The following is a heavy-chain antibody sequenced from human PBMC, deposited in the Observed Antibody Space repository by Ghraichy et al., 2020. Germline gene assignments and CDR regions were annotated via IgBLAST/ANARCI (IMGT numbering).Heavy chain of an antibody. J-gene: IGHJ4*02. V-gene: IGHV3-11*06. D-gene: IGHD1-26*01. CDR2: ISSTTTYT. CDR1: GFTFSDYY. Sequence: GESLNISCAASGFTFSDYYMSWIRQAPGKGLEWLSYISSTTTYTNYAESVKGRFSISRDQARTSLYLQLNSLRPEDTAIYYCARDQRERTGGFDFWGQGALVTVSS. CDR3: ARDQRERTGGFDF.